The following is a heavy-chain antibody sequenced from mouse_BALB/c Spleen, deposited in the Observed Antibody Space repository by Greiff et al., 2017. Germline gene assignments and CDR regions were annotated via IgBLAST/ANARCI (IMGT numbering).Heavy chain of an antibody. CDR3: AREGLL. V-gene: IGHV1-4*02. Sequence: QVQLKESAAELARPGASVKMSCKASGYTFTSYTMHWVKQRPGQGLEWIGYINPSSGYTEYNQKFKDKTTLTADKSSSTAYMQLSSLTAEDSAVYYCAREGLLWGQGTTLTVSS. D-gene: IGHD2-1*01. CDR1: GYTFTSYT. J-gene: IGHJ2*01. CDR2: INPSSGYT.